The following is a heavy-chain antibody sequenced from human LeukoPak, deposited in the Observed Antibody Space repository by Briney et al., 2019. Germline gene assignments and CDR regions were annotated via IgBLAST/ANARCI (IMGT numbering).Heavy chain of an antibody. CDR2: INHSGST. D-gene: IGHD3-10*01. J-gene: IGHJ4*02. Sequence: SETLSLTCAVYGGSFSGYYWSWIRQPPGKGLEWIGEINHSGSTNYNPSLKSRVTISVDTSKNQFSLKLSSVTAADTAVYYCARGDYMVRGVIYFDYWGQGTLVTVSS. CDR3: ARGDYMVRGVIYFDY. V-gene: IGHV4-34*01. CDR1: GGSFSGYY.